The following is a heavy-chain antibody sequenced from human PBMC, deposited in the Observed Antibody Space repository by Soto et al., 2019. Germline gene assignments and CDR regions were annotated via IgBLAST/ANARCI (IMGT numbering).Heavy chain of an antibody. CDR2: SHYTGST. D-gene: IGHD3-10*01. CDR1: GGSISSYY. Sequence: QVQLQESGPGLVKPSETLSLTCTVSGGSISSYYWSWIRQPPGKGLEWIGYSHYTGSTNYNPSLRSRVTISVATSKNPFPLRLTSVTAADTAVYYCARVPMVRGAANDYWGQGTLVTVSS. V-gene: IGHV4-59*01. CDR3: ARVPMVRGAANDY. J-gene: IGHJ4*02.